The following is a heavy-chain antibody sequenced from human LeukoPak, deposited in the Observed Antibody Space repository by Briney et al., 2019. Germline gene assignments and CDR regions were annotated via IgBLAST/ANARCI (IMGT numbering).Heavy chain of an antibody. Sequence: GGSLRLSCAASGFTFSSYAMSWVRQAPGKGLEWVSAISGGGDSTYYADSVKGRFTISRDNSKNTLYLQMNTLRAEDTAVYYCAKRDTAAGTPYYFDYWGQGTLVTVSS. CDR1: GFTFSSYA. CDR2: ISGGGDST. D-gene: IGHD6-13*01. J-gene: IGHJ4*02. V-gene: IGHV3-23*01. CDR3: AKRDTAAGTPYYFDY.